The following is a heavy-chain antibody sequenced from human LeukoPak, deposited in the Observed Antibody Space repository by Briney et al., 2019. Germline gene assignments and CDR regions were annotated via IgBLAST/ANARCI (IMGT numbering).Heavy chain of an antibody. Sequence: GGFLRLSCAASGFTFSSYAMHWVRQAPGKGLEWVAVISYDGSNKYYADSVKGRFTISRDNSKNTLYLQMNSLRAEDTAVYYCARDNHIVVVVAAKGTFDYWGQGTLVTVSS. D-gene: IGHD2-15*01. CDR3: ARDNHIVVVVAAKGTFDY. CDR2: ISYDGSNK. V-gene: IGHV3-30-3*01. CDR1: GFTFSSYA. J-gene: IGHJ4*02.